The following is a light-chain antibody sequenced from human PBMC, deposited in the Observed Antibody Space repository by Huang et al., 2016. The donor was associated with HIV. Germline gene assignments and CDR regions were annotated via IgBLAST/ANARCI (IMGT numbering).Light chain of an antibody. J-gene: IGKJ2*01. CDR2: GAS. CDR3: QRYDNLHPVT. V-gene: IGKV1-33*01. Sequence: DIQMTQSPSSLSASVGDRVTITCQASQDISNYLNWYQQKPGKAPKLLIYGASNLEPGAPSRFSGRGSETDFTFTISSLQPEDIATYYCQRYDNLHPVTFGQGTNLEIK. CDR1: QDISNY.